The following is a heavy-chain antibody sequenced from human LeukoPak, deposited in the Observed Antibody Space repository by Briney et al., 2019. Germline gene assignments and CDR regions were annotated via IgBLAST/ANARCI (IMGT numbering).Heavy chain of an antibody. CDR1: GYSFSDYY. CDR2: INRRAST. D-gene: IGHD2-2*01. Sequence: SETLSLTCAVYGYSFSDYYWNWIRQPPGKGLEWIGEINRRASTNYNPSLQRRVTISVDTSKNQFSLRLSSVTAADTAVYFCARGQVPAARGHNWFDPWGLGTLVTVSS. V-gene: IGHV4-34*01. J-gene: IGHJ5*02. CDR3: ARGQVPAARGHNWFDP.